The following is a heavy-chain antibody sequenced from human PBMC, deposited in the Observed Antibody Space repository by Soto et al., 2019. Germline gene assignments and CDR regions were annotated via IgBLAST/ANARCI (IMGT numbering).Heavy chain of an antibody. D-gene: IGHD6-19*01. CDR2: ISYDGSNK. CDR3: ARDPHTGYSSGWVDY. J-gene: IGHJ4*02. Sequence: QVQLVESGGGVVQPGRSLRLSCAASGFTFSIYAMHWGRQAPGKGLEWVAVISYDGSNKYYADSVKGRFTISRDNSKNTLDLQMNSLRAEDTAVYYCARDPHTGYSSGWVDYWGQGTLVTVSS. CDR1: GFTFSIYA. V-gene: IGHV3-30-3*01.